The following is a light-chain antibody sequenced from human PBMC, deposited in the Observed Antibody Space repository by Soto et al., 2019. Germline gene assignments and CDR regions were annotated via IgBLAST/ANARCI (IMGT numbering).Light chain of an antibody. CDR1: RDISDF. V-gene: IGKV1-33*01. CDR2: DAS. J-gene: IGKJ4*01. CDR3: QQYDTLPLT. Sequence: DIQMTQSPSSLSASVGDKVTFTCQASRDISDFLNWYQQKPGKAPKLLIYDASHLQTGVPSRFSGSGSGTDFTFTIISLQAGDFATYYCQQYDTLPLTFGGGTKVEIK.